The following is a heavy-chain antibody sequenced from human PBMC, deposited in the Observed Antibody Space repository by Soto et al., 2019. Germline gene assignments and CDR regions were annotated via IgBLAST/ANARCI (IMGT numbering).Heavy chain of an antibody. CDR3: ARVHCSAGTCLDGLDF. CDR1: GDGVSSNGAC. D-gene: IGHD2-15*01. J-gene: IGHJ6*02. Sequence: PSQTLSLTCVISGDGVSSNGACWNWIRQSPSRGLQWLGRIYYRSKWFHDYAASVESRMAINPDTSRNQFSLQLNYVTPEDTAVYYCARVHCSAGTCLDGLDFWGQGTTVTVSS. V-gene: IGHV6-1*01. CDR2: IYYRSKWFH.